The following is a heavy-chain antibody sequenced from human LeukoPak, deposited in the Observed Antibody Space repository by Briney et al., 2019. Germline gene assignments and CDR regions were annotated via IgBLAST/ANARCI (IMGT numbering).Heavy chain of an antibody. D-gene: IGHD4-11*01. CDR3: ARVIGNYFPDY. J-gene: IGHJ4*02. Sequence: SETLSLTCAVYGGSFSGYYWSWIRQPPGKGLEWIGEINHSGSTNYNPSLKSRVTISVDTSKNQFSLKLSSVTAADTAMYYCARVIGNYFPDYWGQGILVTASS. CDR2: INHSGST. CDR1: GGSFSGYY. V-gene: IGHV4-34*01.